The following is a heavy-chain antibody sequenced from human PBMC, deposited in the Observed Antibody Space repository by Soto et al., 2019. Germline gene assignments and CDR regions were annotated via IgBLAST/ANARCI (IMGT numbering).Heavy chain of an antibody. CDR1: GGYY. Sequence: GGYYWSWIRQHPGKGLEWIGYIYYSGSTYYNPSLKSRVTISVDTSKNQFSLKLSSVTAADTAVYYCARVPRITMVRGVAHNWFDPWGQGTLVTVSS. CDR3: ARVPRITMVRGVAHNWFDP. J-gene: IGHJ5*02. D-gene: IGHD3-10*01. CDR2: IYYSGST. V-gene: IGHV4-31*02.